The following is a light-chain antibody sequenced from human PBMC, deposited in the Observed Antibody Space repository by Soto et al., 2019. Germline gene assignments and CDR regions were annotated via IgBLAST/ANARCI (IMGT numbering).Light chain of an antibody. CDR1: SSDVGSYNL. V-gene: IGLV2-23*02. Sequence: QSALTQPASVSGSPGQSITISCTGTSSDVGSYNLVSWYQQHPGKAPKLMIYEVSTRPSGVSNRFSGSKSGNTASLTISGLQAEDEADYYCCSYAGSSTNVFGTGTKVTVL. CDR2: EVS. J-gene: IGLJ1*01. CDR3: CSYAGSSTNV.